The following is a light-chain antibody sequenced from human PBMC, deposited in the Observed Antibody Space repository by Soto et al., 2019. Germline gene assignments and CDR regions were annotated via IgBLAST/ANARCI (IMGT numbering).Light chain of an antibody. CDR1: QIVLSKNKNY. Sequence: DFVMTQSPDSLAVSLGERATINCKSSQIVLSKNKNYLAWFQQKPGQPPKLLFYWASTRESGVPDRFSGSGSATDFTLTISSLQAEDVAVYYCQQYHSDPITFGQGTRLEIK. CDR3: QQYHSDPIT. V-gene: IGKV4-1*01. J-gene: IGKJ5*01. CDR2: WAS.